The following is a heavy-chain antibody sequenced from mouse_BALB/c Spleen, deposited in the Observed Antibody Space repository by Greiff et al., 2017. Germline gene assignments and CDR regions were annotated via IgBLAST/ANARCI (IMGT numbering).Heavy chain of an antibody. V-gene: IGHV5-17*02. J-gene: IGHJ2*01. CDR2: ISSGSSTI. D-gene: IGHD4-1*01. CDR1: GFTFSSFG. CDR3: AKLGREGYYFDY. Sequence: DVMLVESGGGLVQPGGSRKLSCAASGFTFSSFGMHWVRQAPEKGLEWVAYISSGSSTIYYADTVKGRFTISRDNPKNTLFLQMTSLRSEDTAMYYCAKLGREGYYFDYWGQGTTLTVSS.